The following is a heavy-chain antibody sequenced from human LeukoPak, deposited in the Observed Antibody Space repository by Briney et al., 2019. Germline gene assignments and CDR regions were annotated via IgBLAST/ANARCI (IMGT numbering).Heavy chain of an antibody. CDR1: GGSISSDY. CDR2: MHYSGST. V-gene: IGHV4-59*08. J-gene: IGHJ4*02. Sequence: SETLSLTCTVSGGSISSDYWSWIRQTPGKGLEWIGYMHYSGSTNYNPSLKSRVTTTVDTSKNQFSLKLSSVTAADTAVYYCARRGSGSYYLSFDYWGQGTLVTVSS. CDR3: ARRGSGSYYLSFDY. D-gene: IGHD3-10*01.